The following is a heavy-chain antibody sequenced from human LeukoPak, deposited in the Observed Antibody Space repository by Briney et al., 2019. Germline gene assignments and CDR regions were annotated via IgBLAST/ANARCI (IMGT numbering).Heavy chain of an antibody. D-gene: IGHD6-13*01. Sequence: ASVKVSCKASGYTFTGYYIHWVRQAPGQGLEWMGWINPNSGGTSSAQKFQGRVTMTRDTSISTAYMELSRLRSDDTAVYYCARDEVGSSWYRGDYFDYWGQGTLVTVSS. V-gene: IGHV1-2*02. CDR3: ARDEVGSSWYRGDYFDY. J-gene: IGHJ4*02. CDR1: GYTFTGYY. CDR2: INPNSGGT.